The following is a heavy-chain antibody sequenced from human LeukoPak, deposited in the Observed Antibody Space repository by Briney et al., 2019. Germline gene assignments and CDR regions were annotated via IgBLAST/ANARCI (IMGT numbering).Heavy chain of an antibody. V-gene: IGHV3-48*04. D-gene: IGHD3-9*01. CDR1: GFTFSSYS. Sequence: GGSLRLSCAAPGFTFSSYSMNWVRQAPGKGLEWVSYISSSSSTIYYADSVGGRFTISRDNAKNSLYLQMNSLRAEDTAVYYCARDWGLRYFDWLPHFDYWGQGTLVTVSS. J-gene: IGHJ4*02. CDR2: ISSSSSTI. CDR3: ARDWGLRYFDWLPHFDY.